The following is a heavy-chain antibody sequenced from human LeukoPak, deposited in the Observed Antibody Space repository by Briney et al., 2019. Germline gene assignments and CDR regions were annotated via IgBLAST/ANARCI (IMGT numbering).Heavy chain of an antibody. D-gene: IGHD6-6*01. CDR2: INHSGST. Sequence: PSETLSLTCAVYGGSFSGYYWSWIRQPPGKGLEWIGEINHSGSTNYNPSLKSRVTISVDTSKNQFSLKLSSVTAADTAVYYCAREAGSSIAARRHHNWFDPWGQGTLVTVSS. V-gene: IGHV4-34*01. CDR1: GGSFSGYY. CDR3: AREAGSSIAARRHHNWFDP. J-gene: IGHJ5*02.